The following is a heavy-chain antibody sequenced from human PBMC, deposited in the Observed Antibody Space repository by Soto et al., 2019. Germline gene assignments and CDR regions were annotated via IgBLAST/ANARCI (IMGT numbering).Heavy chain of an antibody. CDR3: ARGVYGPYLDY. CDR1: GDSMTKNYRRWSMTNYYY. J-gene: IGHJ4*02. D-gene: IGHD3-10*01. Sequence: SETLSLPCTASGDSMTKNYRRWSMTNYYYWSWIRHTPGKGREWIGYVESSGRTEYKPSLASRVTLSLDSSQYQFSLTLRSVTTADRALDFCARGVYGPYLDYWGQGIPVTVSS. V-gene: IGHV4-61*08. CDR2: VESSGRT.